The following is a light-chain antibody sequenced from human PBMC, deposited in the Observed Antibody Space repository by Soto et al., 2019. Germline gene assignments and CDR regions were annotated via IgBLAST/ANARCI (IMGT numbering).Light chain of an antibody. CDR3: QQYNNWPPFT. CDR1: QSVSGN. J-gene: IGKJ3*01. Sequence: EIVMTQSPATRSVSPGERATLSCRASQSVSGNLAWYQQKPGQAPRLLIYGASTRATGIPARFSGSGSGTEFTLTISSLLSEDFAVYYCQQYNNWPPFTFGPGTKVDIK. CDR2: GAS. V-gene: IGKV3-15*01.